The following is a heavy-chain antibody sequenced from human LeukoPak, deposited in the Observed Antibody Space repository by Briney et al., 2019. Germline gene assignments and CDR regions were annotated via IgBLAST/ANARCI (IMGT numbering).Heavy chain of an antibody. CDR3: AKDFRIVGATDLDY. J-gene: IGHJ4*02. CDR1: GFTFSTYA. D-gene: IGHD1-26*01. V-gene: IGHV3-23*01. Sequence: GGSLRLSCAASGFTFSTYAMSWVRQAPGKGLEWVSAISGSGGSTYYADSVKGRFTISRDNSKNTLYLQMNSLRAEDTAVYYCAKDFRIVGATDLDYWGQGTLVTVSS. CDR2: ISGSGGST.